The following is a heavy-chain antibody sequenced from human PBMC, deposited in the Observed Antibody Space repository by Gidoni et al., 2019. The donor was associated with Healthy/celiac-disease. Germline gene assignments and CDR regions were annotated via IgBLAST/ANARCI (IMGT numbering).Heavy chain of an antibody. V-gene: IGHV1-3*01. J-gene: IGHJ5*02. D-gene: IGHD1-26*01. Sequence: QVQLVQSGAAVKKPGASVKVSCKASGYTFTSYAMHWVRQAPGQRLEWMGWINAGNGNTKYSQKFQGRVTITRDTSASTAYMELSSLRSEDTAVYYCARGTKGGPNYWFDPWGQGTLVTVSS. CDR3: ARGTKGGPNYWFDP. CDR1: GYTFTSYA. CDR2: INAGNGNT.